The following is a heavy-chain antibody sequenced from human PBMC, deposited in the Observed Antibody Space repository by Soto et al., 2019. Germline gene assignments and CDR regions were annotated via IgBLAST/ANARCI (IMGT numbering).Heavy chain of an antibody. CDR2: ISSSSSYI. CDR3: ARDSTYYYDSSGYLTDAFDI. D-gene: IGHD3-22*01. V-gene: IGHV3-21*01. Sequence: LRLSCAASGFTFSSYSMNWVRQAPGKGLEWVSSISSSSSYIYYADSVKGRFTISRDNAKNSLYLQMNSLRAEDTAVYYCARDSTYYYDSSGYLTDAFDIWGQGTMVTVSS. J-gene: IGHJ3*02. CDR1: GFTFSSYS.